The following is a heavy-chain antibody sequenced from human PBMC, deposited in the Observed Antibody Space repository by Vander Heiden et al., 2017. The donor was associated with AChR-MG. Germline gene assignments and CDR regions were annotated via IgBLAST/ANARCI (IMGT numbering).Heavy chain of an antibody. J-gene: IGHJ6*02. CDR1: GFTFSSYA. Sequence: EEQLLESGGGLVQSGGSLRLSCAASGFTFSSYAMHWVRPAPGKGLECFSTIRGIGDNTYYADSVKGRFTISRDKSKNTLYLQMDSLRGEDTALYYCAKPDYGDYVHYFYGMDVWGQGTTVTVSS. D-gene: IGHD4-17*01. CDR3: AKPDYGDYVHYFYGMDV. CDR2: IRGIGDNT. V-gene: IGHV3-23*01.